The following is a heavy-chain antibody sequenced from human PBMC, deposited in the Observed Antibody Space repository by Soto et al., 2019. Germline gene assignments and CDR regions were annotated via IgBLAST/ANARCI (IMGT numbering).Heavy chain of an antibody. D-gene: IGHD6-19*01. Sequence: EVQLVQSGGEVKKPGESLKISCKGSGYSFTTYWIGWVRHMPGKGLEWMGIIYPPDSQARYSPSFQGQVTLSVDKSINTAYLQWSSLKASDTAMYYFASRLSYGSGWDHWGQGTLVTVSS. CDR3: ASRLSYGSGWDH. J-gene: IGHJ4*02. CDR1: GYSFTTYW. CDR2: IYPPDSQA. V-gene: IGHV5-51*01.